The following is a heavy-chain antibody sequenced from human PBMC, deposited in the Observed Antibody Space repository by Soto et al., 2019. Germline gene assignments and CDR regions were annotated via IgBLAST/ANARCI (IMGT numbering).Heavy chain of an antibody. J-gene: IGHJ5*02. CDR3: ATLRRYCISTSCYAEWFAP. D-gene: IGHD2-2*01. CDR2: FDPEDGET. Sequence: GASVKVSCKVSGYTLTELSMHWVRQAPGKGLEWMGGFDPEDGETIYAQKFQGRVTMTEDTSTDTAYMELSSLRSEDTAVYYCATLRRYCISTSCYAEWFAPWXQGTLVTV. CDR1: GYTLTELS. V-gene: IGHV1-24*01.